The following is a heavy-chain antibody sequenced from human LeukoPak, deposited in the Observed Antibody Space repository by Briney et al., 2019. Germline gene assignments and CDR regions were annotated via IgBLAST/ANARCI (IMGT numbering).Heavy chain of an antibody. J-gene: IGHJ3*02. D-gene: IGHD1-26*01. Sequence: GESLKISCKGSRNSFTNYWIGWVRQMPGKGLEWIGIIYPGDSDTRYSPSFQGQVTISADKSISTAYLQWNSLKASDTAIYYCARTIVGPTSGASDIWGQGTMVTVSS. CDR3: ARTIVGPTSGASDI. CDR1: RNSFTNYW. CDR2: IYPGDSDT. V-gene: IGHV5-51*01.